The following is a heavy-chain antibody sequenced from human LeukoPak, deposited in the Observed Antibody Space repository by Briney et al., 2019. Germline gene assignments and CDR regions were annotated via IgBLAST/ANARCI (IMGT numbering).Heavy chain of an antibody. CDR3: ARDSGSYPDY. Sequence: ASVQVSCKASGYTFTDYYIHWMRQAPGQGLEWMGWINPDSGGTSYAQKFQGRVTMTRDTSISTVYVELSRLRSDDTAVYYCARDSGSYPDYWGQGTLVTVSS. CDR2: INPDSGGT. CDR1: GYTFTDYY. D-gene: IGHD1-26*01. J-gene: IGHJ4*02. V-gene: IGHV1-2*02.